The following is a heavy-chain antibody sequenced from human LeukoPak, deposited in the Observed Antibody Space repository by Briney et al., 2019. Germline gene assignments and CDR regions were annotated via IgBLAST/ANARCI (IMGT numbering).Heavy chain of an antibody. J-gene: IGHJ5*02. Sequence: GGSLRLSCAGSGFAFGTYAMSWVRQAPGKGLEWVAKIEGDGSDKYYVDSVKGRFTISRDNAKKSLYLQMNSLRAEDTAVYYCARGGKRFDPWGQGTLVTVSS. V-gene: IGHV3-7*01. CDR2: IEGDGSDK. CDR3: ARGGKRFDP. CDR1: GFAFGTYA. D-gene: IGHD3-16*01.